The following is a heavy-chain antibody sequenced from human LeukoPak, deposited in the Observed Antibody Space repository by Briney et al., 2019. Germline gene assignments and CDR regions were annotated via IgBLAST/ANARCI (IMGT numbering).Heavy chain of an antibody. CDR1: GDTFSSYY. Sequence: GASVKVSCKASGDTFSSYYVHWVRQAPGQGLEWMGIMNPSGGSIRYAQKFQGRVTMTRNTSISTAYMELSSLRSEDTAVYYCARGRRYYGSGKNYYMDVWGKGTTVTISS. CDR3: ARGRRYYGSGKNYYMDV. D-gene: IGHD3-10*01. J-gene: IGHJ6*03. CDR2: MNPSGGSI. V-gene: IGHV1-46*01.